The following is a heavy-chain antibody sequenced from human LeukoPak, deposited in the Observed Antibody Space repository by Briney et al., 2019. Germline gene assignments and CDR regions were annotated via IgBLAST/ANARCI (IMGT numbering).Heavy chain of an antibody. CDR1: GFTFSSYA. J-gene: IGHJ4*02. V-gene: IGHV3-23*01. CDR2: ISVSGGTT. D-gene: IGHD3-22*01. CDR3: AKEKYYYDTSVYYPGDFVDY. Sequence: PGGSLRLSCAASGFTFSSYAMNWVRQAPGKGLEWVSTISVSGGTTYYADSVKGRFTISRDNSKNMVYLQMNSLRAEDTAVYYCAKEKYYYDTSVYYPGDFVDYWGQGTPVTVSS.